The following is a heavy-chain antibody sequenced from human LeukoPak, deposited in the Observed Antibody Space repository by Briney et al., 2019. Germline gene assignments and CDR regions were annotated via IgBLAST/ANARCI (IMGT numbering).Heavy chain of an antibody. CDR1: GGSLSSIGYY. D-gene: IGHD3-9*01. J-gene: IGHJ4*02. Sequence: SETLSLTCTLSGGSLSSIGYYCGWIRQPPGKGLEWIGSIYYSGINYYNPSLKSRVTISVDTSKNQFSQKLSSVTAADTAVYYCARHLWDILSGYYNVRLEFDYWGQGTLVTVSS. CDR2: IYYSGIN. CDR3: ARHLWDILSGYYNVRLEFDY. V-gene: IGHV4-39*01.